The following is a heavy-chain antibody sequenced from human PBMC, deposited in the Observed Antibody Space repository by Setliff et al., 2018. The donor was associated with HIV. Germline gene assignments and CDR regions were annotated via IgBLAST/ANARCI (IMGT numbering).Heavy chain of an antibody. V-gene: IGHV1-2*06. CDR1: GYTFTDYH. D-gene: IGHD1-7*01. J-gene: IGHJ6*03. CDR3: AKDRTGTGTTLHV. Sequence: GASVKVSCKASGYTFTDYHIHWVRQAPGQGLEWMGRINPKSGGTNYVQKFQGRVTMTRDTSIDTAYLELSRLRSDDTAVYYCAKDRTGTGTTLHVWGKGTTVTVS. CDR2: INPKSGGT.